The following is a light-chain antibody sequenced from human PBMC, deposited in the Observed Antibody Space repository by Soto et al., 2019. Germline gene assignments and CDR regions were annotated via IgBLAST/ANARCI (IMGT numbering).Light chain of an antibody. J-gene: IGKJ3*01. V-gene: IGKV3-15*01. Sequence: EIVMTQSPATLSVSPGERATLSCRASQSVSSNLAWYQQKPGQAPRLLIYGASTRATGIPARFSGSGSGTEFTLTISSLPSEDFAVYYCQKYNNWPFDFGPGTKVDIK. CDR3: QKYNNWPFD. CDR1: QSVSSN. CDR2: GAS.